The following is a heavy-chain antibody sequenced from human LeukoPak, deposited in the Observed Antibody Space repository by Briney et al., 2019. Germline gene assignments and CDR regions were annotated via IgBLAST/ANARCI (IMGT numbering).Heavy chain of an antibody. CDR2: ISSSGSTI. D-gene: IGHD3-3*02. CDR1: GFTFSDYY. CDR3: ASHFASGNVNDY. Sequence: GGSLRLSCATSGFTFSDYYMSWIRQAPGKGLEWGSYISSSGSTIYYADSVKRRFTISRDNAKNSLYLQMNSLRAEDTAVYYCASHFASGNVNDYWGQGTLVTVSS. J-gene: IGHJ4*02. V-gene: IGHV3-11*01.